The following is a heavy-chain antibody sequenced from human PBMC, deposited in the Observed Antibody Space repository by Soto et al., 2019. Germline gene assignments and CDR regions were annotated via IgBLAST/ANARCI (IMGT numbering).Heavy chain of an antibody. V-gene: IGHV3-30*18. D-gene: IGHD6-13*01. J-gene: IGHJ4*02. CDR1: GFTFSSYG. CDR3: AKGDRIAAAGHFDY. Sequence: LRLSCAASGFTFSSYGMHWVRQAPGKGLEWVAVISYDGSNKYYADFVKGRFTISRDNSKNTLYLQMNSLRAEDTAVYYCAKGDRIAAAGHFDYWGQGTLVTVSS. CDR2: ISYDGSNK.